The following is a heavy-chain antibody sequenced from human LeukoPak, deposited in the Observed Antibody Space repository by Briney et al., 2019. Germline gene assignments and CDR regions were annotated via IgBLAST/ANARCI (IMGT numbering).Heavy chain of an antibody. CDR1: GFTFSNAW. V-gene: IGHV3-15*01. Sequence: GGSLRLSCAASGFTFSNAWMSWVRQAPGKGLEWVGRIKSKTDGGTTDYAAPVKGRFTISRDDSKNTLYLQMNSLKTEDTAVYYCTSSSMVRGAVYWGQGTLVTVSS. J-gene: IGHJ4*02. CDR2: IKSKTDGGTT. D-gene: IGHD3-10*01. CDR3: TSSSMVRGAVY.